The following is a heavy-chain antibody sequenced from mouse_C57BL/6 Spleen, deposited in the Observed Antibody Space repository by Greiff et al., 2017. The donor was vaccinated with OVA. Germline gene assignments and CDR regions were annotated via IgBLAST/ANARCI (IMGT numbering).Heavy chain of an antibody. CDR1: GFTFSSYA. V-gene: IGHV5-4*01. CDR2: ISDGGSYT. Sequence: DVQLVESGGGLVKPGGSLKLSCAASGFTFSSYAMSWVRQTPEKRLEWVATISDGGSYTYYPDNVKGRFTISRDNAKNNLYLQMSHLKSEDTAMYYCARECGYYSYWYFDVWGTGTTVTVSS. J-gene: IGHJ1*03. D-gene: IGHD2-3*01. CDR3: ARECGYYSYWYFDV.